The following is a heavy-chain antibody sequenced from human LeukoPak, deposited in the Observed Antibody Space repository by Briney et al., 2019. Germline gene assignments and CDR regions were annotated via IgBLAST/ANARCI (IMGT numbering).Heavy chain of an antibody. J-gene: IGHJ6*03. CDR1: GFTFSSYG. V-gene: IGHV3-30*02. D-gene: IGHD2-2*02. Sequence: GGSLRLSCAASGFTFSSYGMHWVRQAPGKGLEWVAFIRYDGSNKYYADSVKVRFTISRDNSKNTLYLQMNSLRAEDTAVYYCAKYGAYCSSTSCYRGYYYYYMDVWGKGTTVTVSS. CDR2: IRYDGSNK. CDR3: AKYGAYCSSTSCYRGYYYYYMDV.